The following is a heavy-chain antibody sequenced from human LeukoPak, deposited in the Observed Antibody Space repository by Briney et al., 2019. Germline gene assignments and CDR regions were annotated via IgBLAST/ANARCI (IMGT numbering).Heavy chain of an antibody. D-gene: IGHD3-9*01. Sequence: GGSLRLSCAASGFTFSSYAMSWVRQAPGKGLEWVSAISGSGGSTYYADSVKGRFTISRDNSKNTLYLQMNSLRAEDTAVYYCAKIGSYDILTGLSRQFDYWGQGTLVTVSS. CDR1: GFTFSSYA. CDR2: ISGSGGST. J-gene: IGHJ4*02. V-gene: IGHV3-23*01. CDR3: AKIGSYDILTGLSRQFDY.